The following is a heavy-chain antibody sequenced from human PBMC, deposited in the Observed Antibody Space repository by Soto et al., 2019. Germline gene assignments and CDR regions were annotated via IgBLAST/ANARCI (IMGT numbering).Heavy chain of an antibody. Sequence: GGSLRLSCAASGFTFSSYGMHWVRQAPGKGLEWVAVISYDGSNKYYADSVKGRFTISRDNSKNTLYLQMNSLRAEDTAVYYCAKDLGTVTTSYHYYYYYGMDVWGQGTTVTVSS. D-gene: IGHD4-17*01. V-gene: IGHV3-30*18. CDR2: ISYDGSNK. J-gene: IGHJ6*02. CDR3: AKDLGTVTTSYHYYYYYGMDV. CDR1: GFTFSSYG.